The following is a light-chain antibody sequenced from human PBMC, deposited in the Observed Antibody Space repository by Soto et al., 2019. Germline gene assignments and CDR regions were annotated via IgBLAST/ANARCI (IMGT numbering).Light chain of an antibody. J-gene: IGKJ4*01. CDR3: QQYNNWPLT. V-gene: IGKV3-15*01. CDR2: VAS. CDR1: QSVSSN. Sequence: EIVMTQSPATLSASPGERATLSCRASQSVSSNLAWYQQKPGQAPRLLIYVASTRATGIPARFSGSGSGTDFTLTISSLQSEDFAVYYCQQYNNWPLTFGGGTKVEIK.